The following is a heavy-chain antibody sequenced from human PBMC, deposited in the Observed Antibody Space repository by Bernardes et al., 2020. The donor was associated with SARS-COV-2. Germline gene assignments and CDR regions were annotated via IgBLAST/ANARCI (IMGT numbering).Heavy chain of an antibody. V-gene: IGHV1-24*01. Sequence: ASVKVSCKVSGYTLIELSMHWVRQAPGKGLEWMGGFDPEEGETTYAQKFQGRVTMTEDTSTDTAYMELSSLRSEDTAVYYCATISLAAYSSSSRYYGMDVWGQGTTVTVSS. CDR2: FDPEEGET. J-gene: IGHJ6*02. CDR1: GYTLIELS. CDR3: ATISLAAYSSSSRYYGMDV. D-gene: IGHD6-6*01.